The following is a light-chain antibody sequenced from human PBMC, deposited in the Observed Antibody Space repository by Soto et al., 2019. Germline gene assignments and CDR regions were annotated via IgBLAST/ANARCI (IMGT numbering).Light chain of an antibody. J-gene: IGLJ3*02. Sequence: QSALAQPASVSGSPGQSITISCTGTSSDIGRYNLVSWYQQYPGKAPKLVIYDVTKRPSGVSDRFSASKSGNTASLTISGLQAEDEADYYCCSYAGSSTWVFGGGTQLTVL. CDR1: SSDIGRYNL. CDR2: DVT. V-gene: IGLV2-23*02. CDR3: CSYAGSSTWV.